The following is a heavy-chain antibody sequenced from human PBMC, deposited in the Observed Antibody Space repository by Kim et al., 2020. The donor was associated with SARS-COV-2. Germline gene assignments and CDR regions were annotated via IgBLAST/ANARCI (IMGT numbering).Heavy chain of an antibody. V-gene: IGHV4-59*01. J-gene: IGHJ5*02. D-gene: IGHD6-6*01. Sequence: NPALKSRVTVSVDTSKTQFSLKLSSVTAADTAVYYCAREGYSSSSLGFDPWGQGTLVTVSS. CDR3: AREGYSSSSLGFDP.